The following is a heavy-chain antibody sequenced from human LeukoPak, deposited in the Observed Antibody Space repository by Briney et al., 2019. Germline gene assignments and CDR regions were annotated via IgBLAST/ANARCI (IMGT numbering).Heavy chain of an antibody. CDR2: IIPILGIA. J-gene: IGHJ4*02. CDR3: AREDSSGYYRLFY. D-gene: IGHD3-22*01. V-gene: IGHV1-69*04. Sequence: GASVKVSFKASGGTFSSYAISWVRQAPGQGLEWMGRIIPILGIANYAQKFQGRVTITADKSTSTAYMELSSLRSEDTAVYYCAREDSSGYYRLFYWGQGTLVTVSS. CDR1: GGTFSSYA.